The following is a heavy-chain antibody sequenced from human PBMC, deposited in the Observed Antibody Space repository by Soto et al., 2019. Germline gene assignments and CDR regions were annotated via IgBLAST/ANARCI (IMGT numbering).Heavy chain of an antibody. CDR2: ISLYSDGT. Sequence: QVQLVQSGGEVKRPGASVKVSCKTSGYTFSNYGITWVRQAPGQPLEWLGWISLYSDGTNYAQKFQGRVPMTTDTPTTTAYMELRSLRSDATPVYYCPRVVPGAGAGFGPWGQGTLVTVSS. V-gene: IGHV1-18*01. D-gene: IGHD2-2*01. CDR3: PRVVPGAGAGFGP. J-gene: IGHJ5*02. CDR1: GYTFSNYG.